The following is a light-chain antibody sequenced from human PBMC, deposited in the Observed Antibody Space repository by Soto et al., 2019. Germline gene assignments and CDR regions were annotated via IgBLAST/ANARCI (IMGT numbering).Light chain of an antibody. CDR2: AAS. J-gene: IGKJ3*01. CDR3: QQYYSYPFT. Sequence: DVQMTQSPSSVSASVGDRVTITCRASQSISSYLNWYQQKPGKAPKLLIYAASSLQSGVPSRFSGSGSGTDFTLTISCLQSEDFATYYCQQYYSYPFTFGPGTKVDIK. CDR1: QSISSY. V-gene: IGKV1-39*01.